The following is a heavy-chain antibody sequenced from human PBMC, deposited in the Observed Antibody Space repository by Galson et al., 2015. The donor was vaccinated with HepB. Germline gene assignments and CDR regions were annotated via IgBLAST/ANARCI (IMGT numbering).Heavy chain of an antibody. Sequence: SLRLSCAASGFTFSNYGMIWVRQAPGKGLEWVALISFDGNKKYYVDSVKGRFSISRDNSEKTLYLQMNTLRPEDTAVYYCIKEGYYIDAGGRKAFFEYWGQGTLVTVSS. D-gene: IGHD2-8*02. V-gene: IGHV3-30*18. CDR2: ISFDGNKK. CDR3: IKEGYYIDAGGRKAFFEY. J-gene: IGHJ4*02. CDR1: GFTFSNYG.